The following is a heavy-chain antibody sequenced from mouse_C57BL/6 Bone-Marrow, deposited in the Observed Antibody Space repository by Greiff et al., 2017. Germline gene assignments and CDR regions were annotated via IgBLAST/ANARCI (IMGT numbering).Heavy chain of an antibody. D-gene: IGHD1-1*01. CDR2: ISDGGSYT. Sequence: EVKLMESGGGLVKPGGSLKLSCAASGFTFSSYAMSWVRQTPEKRLEWVATISDGGSYTYYPDNVKGRFTISRDNAKNNLYLQMSHLKSEDTAMYYCGNYYGSSYGFAYWGQGTLVTVSA. CDR1: GFTFSSYA. CDR3: GNYYGSSYGFAY. J-gene: IGHJ3*01. V-gene: IGHV5-4*03.